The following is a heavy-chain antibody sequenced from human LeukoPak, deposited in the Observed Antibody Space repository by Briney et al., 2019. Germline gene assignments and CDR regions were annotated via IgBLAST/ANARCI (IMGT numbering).Heavy chain of an antibody. J-gene: IGHJ6*03. CDR2: ITWNSAIA. D-gene: IGHD3-22*01. CDR1: GFIFADYA. Sequence: GRSLRLSCAASGFIFADYAMHWVRQAPGRGLEWVSGITWNSAIAGYADSVRGRFTISRDNTKNLLYLQMNTLTTEDTALYYCAKDLDRYSYYMDVWGKGTTVIVSS. V-gene: IGHV3-9*01. CDR3: AKDLDRYSYYMDV.